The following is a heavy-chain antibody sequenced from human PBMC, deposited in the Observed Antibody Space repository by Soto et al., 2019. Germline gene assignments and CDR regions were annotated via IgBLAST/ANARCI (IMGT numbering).Heavy chain of an antibody. Sequence: GGSLRLSCAASGFTFSSHSMNWVRQAPGKGLVWISRINNEGSSPSYADSVKGRFTISRDNSKNTLYLQMNSLRAEDTAVYYCAREAGVYGSGSYGMDVWGQGTTVTVSS. D-gene: IGHD3-10*01. CDR3: AREAGVYGSGSYGMDV. CDR1: GFTFSSHS. V-gene: IGHV3-74*01. CDR2: INNEGSSP. J-gene: IGHJ6*02.